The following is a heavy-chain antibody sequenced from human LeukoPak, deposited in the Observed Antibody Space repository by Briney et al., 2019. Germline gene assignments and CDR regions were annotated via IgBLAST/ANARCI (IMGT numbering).Heavy chain of an antibody. CDR1: GFSFSNYW. D-gene: IGHD1-1*01. CDR3: ARVRSPPEDNSNYRPVDQ. CDR2: INQDESET. J-gene: IGHJ4*02. V-gene: IGHV3-7*03. Sequence: PGGSLRLSCIVSGFSFSNYWMTWVRQAPGKGLEWMANINQDESETNYVDSVKGRFIISRDNAKNSVFLRMNSLRAEDTAMYYCARVRSPPEDNSNYRPVDQWGQGILVTVSS.